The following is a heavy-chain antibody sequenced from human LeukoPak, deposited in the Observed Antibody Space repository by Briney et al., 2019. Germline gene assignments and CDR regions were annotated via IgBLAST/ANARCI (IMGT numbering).Heavy chain of an antibody. Sequence: ASVKVSCKASGYTFTRYDINWVRHATGQGLVWMGWMTPNSGNTGYAQKFEGRVTMTRNTSISTAYMELRSLRSEDTAVYYCARGDRVRTNAFDIWGQGTMVTVSS. CDR1: GYTFTRYD. CDR2: MTPNSGNT. CDR3: ARGDRVRTNAFDI. J-gene: IGHJ3*02. V-gene: IGHV1-8*01. D-gene: IGHD3-3*01.